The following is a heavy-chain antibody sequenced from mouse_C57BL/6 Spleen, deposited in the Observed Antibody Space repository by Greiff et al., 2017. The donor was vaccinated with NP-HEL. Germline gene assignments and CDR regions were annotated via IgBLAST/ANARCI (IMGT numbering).Heavy chain of an antibody. J-gene: IGHJ2*01. CDR2: INPSNGGT. CDR1: GYTFTSYW. Sequence: QVQLQQSGTELVKPGASVKLSCKASGYTFTSYWMHWVKQRPGQGLEWIGNINPSNGGTNYNEKFKSKATLTVDKSSSTAYMQLSSLTSEDSAVYYCARYGSSFPYYFDYWGQGTTLTVSS. CDR3: ARYGSSFPYYFDY. V-gene: IGHV1-53*01. D-gene: IGHD1-1*01.